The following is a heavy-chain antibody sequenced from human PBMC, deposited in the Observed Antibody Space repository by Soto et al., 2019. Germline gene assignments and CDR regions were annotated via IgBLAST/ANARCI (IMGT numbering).Heavy chain of an antibody. CDR3: ATSQKGYNWNYFDH. CDR2: VFYTGFT. Sequence: SETLSLTCAVSGASISGSYYYWAWLRQSPGKGPEWIGSVFYTGFTSYNPSLESRVSVSVDTSKSQFSLKLSAVTAADTAVYYCATSQKGYNWNYFDHWGQGARVTVS. J-gene: IGHJ4*02. CDR1: GASISGSYYY. D-gene: IGHD1-20*01. V-gene: IGHV4-39*01.